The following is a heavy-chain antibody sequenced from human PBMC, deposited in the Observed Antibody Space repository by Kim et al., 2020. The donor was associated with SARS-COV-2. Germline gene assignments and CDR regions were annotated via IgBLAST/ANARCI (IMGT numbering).Heavy chain of an antibody. Sequence: GGSLRLSCAASGFTFSSYSMNWVRQAPGKGLEWVSYISSSSSTIYYADSVKGRFTISRDNAKNSLYLQMNSLRDEDTAVYYCARAQMVRGVISVCVDYWGQGTLVTVSS. V-gene: IGHV3-48*02. CDR2: ISSSSSTI. D-gene: IGHD3-10*01. CDR3: ARAQMVRGVISVCVDY. J-gene: IGHJ4*02. CDR1: GFTFSSYS.